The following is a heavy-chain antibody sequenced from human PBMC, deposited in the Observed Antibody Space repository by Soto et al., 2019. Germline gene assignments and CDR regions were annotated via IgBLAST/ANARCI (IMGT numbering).Heavy chain of an antibody. J-gene: IGHJ4*02. CDR3: ARAPIAYTTSPPFDY. D-gene: IGHD6-6*01. CDR2: ISAYNGNT. CDR1: GYTFTSYG. Sequence: QVPLVQSGTEVKKPGASVKVSCKASGYTFTSYGITWVRQAPGQGLEWMGWISAYNGNTNYAQKLQGRVTMTTDTSTSTAVMELRSLRSDNTAVYYCARAPIAYTTSPPFDYWGQGTLVTVSS. V-gene: IGHV1-18*01.